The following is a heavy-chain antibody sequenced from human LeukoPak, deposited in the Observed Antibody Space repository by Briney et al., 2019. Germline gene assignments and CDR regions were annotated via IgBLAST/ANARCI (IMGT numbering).Heavy chain of an antibody. Sequence: SGGSLSLSCAASGFTFSSYEMNWVRQAPGNGLEWVSYISSSGSTIYYADSVKGRFTISRDNAKNSLYLQMNSLRAEDTAVYYCAGATRGGSTPFDYWGQGTLVTVSS. D-gene: IGHD2-15*01. CDR3: AGATRGGSTPFDY. CDR1: GFTFSSYE. CDR2: ISSSGSTI. V-gene: IGHV3-48*03. J-gene: IGHJ4*02.